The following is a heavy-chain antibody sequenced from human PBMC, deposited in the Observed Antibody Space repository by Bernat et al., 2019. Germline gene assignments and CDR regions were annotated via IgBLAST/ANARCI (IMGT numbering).Heavy chain of an antibody. CDR3: ARQVGSGTYDADY. J-gene: IGHJ4*02. Sequence: QVQLVESGGALVKPGGSLRLSCAASGFTFSDYYMNWVRQAPGKGLEWVSCISSTSSDTKYADSVKGRFTISRDNAKNSLYLQMNTLRADDTAVYYCARQVGSGTYDADYWGQGTLVTVSS. V-gene: IGHV3-11*05. CDR2: ISSTSSDT. D-gene: IGHD3-10*01. CDR1: GFTFSDYY.